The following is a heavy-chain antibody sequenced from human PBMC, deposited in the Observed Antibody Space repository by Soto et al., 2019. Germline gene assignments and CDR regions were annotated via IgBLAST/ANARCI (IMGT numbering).Heavy chain of an antibody. D-gene: IGHD6-6*01. CDR3: ARGSSSYYYYYGMDV. CDR2: INPNSGGT. J-gene: IGHJ6*02. Sequence: ASVKVSCKASGYTFTGYYMHWVRQAPGQGLEWMGWINPNSGGTNYAQKFQGWVTMTRDTSISTAYMELSRLRSDDTAVYYCARGSSSYYYYYGMDVWGQGTTVTVSS. CDR1: GYTFTGYY. V-gene: IGHV1-2*04.